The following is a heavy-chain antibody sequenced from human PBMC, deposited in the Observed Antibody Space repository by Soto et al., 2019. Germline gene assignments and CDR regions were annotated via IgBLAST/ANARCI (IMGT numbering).Heavy chain of an antibody. V-gene: IGHV1-24*01. D-gene: IGHD1-26*01. J-gene: IGHJ1*01. CDR2: FDPEDGET. Sequence: ASVKVSCKVSGYTLTELSMHWVRQAPGKGLEWMGGFDPEDGETIYAQKFQGRVTMTEDTSTDTAYMELSSLRSEYTAVYYCATLRGSYYRYFQHWARAPWSPSPQ. CDR3: ATLRGSYYRYFQH. CDR1: GYTLTELS.